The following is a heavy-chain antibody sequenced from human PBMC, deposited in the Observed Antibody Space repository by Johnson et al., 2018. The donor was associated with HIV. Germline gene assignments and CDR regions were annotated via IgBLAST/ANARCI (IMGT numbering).Heavy chain of an antibody. V-gene: IGHV3-66*01. CDR3: ARDRGLDAFDI. D-gene: IGHD3-10*01. Sequence: EQLVESGGGVVRPGGSLRLSCTVAGFRFDDYGMSWVRQAPGKGLEWVSVIYSGGSTYYADSVKGRFTISRDNSKNTVYLQMNSLRVEDTAVYYCARDRGLDAFDIWGQGTMVTVSS. CDR1: GFRFDDYG. J-gene: IGHJ3*02. CDR2: IYSGGST.